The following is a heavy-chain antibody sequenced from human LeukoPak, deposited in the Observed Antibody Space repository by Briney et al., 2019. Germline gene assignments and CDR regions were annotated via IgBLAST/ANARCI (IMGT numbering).Heavy chain of an antibody. V-gene: IGHV3-74*01. J-gene: IGHJ6*02. Sequence: GGSLRLSCAASGFTFSSYWMYWVRQAPGKGLVWVSRINSDGSTTSYADSVKGRFTISRDNSKSTLYLQMNSLRAEDTAVYYCGRYYVMDVWGQGTSVTVSS. CDR3: GRYYVMDV. CDR1: GFTFSSYW. CDR2: INSDGSTT.